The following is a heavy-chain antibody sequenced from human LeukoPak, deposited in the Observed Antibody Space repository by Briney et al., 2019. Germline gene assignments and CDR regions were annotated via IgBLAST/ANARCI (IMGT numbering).Heavy chain of an antibody. V-gene: IGHV4-30-4*07. Sequence: PSQTLSLTCAVSGGSISSGGYSWSWIRQPPGKGLEWIGYIYYSGSTYYNPSLKSRVTISVDTSKNQFSLKLSSVTAADTAVYYCAKDFGSSWYRYGAFDIWGQGTMVTVSS. CDR3: AKDFGSSWYRYGAFDI. CDR1: GGSISSGGYS. J-gene: IGHJ3*02. CDR2: IYYSGST. D-gene: IGHD6-13*01.